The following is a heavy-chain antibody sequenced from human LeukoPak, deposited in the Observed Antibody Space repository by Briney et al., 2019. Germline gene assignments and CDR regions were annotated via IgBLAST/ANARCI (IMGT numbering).Heavy chain of an antibody. D-gene: IGHD3-3*01. CDR1: GFTFSSYS. J-gene: IGHJ4*02. Sequence: GGSLRLSCATSGFTFSSYSMNWVRQAPGKGLEWVSSISSSSSYIYYADSVEGRFTISRDNAKNSLYLQMNSLRAEDTAVYYCARAGSGYRDYWGQGTLVTVSS. V-gene: IGHV3-21*01. CDR2: ISSSSSYI. CDR3: ARAGSGYRDY.